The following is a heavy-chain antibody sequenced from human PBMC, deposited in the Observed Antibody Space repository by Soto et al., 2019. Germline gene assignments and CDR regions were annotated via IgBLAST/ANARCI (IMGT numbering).Heavy chain of an antibody. CDR1: GFTFSSYW. V-gene: IGHV3-7*01. Sequence: PGGSLRLSCAASGFTFSSYWMRWVRQAPGEGLEWVANIKQDGNEEYYVETVKGRFTISRDNAKNSLFLQMNSLRAEDTAVYYCARVRGSYSMDVWGKGTTVTVSS. J-gene: IGHJ6*04. CDR3: ARVRGSYSMDV. CDR2: IKQDGNEE. D-gene: IGHD3-10*01.